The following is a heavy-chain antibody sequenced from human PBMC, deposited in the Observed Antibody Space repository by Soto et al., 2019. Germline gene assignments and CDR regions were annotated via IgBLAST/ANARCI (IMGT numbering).Heavy chain of an antibody. CDR2: ISGSGGST. J-gene: IGHJ6*02. CDR3: ATRGGTRDYYYYGMDV. Sequence: GGSLRLSCAASGFTFSSYAMSWVRQAPGKGLEWVSAISGSGGSTYYADSVKGRFTISRDNSKNTLYLQMNSLRAEDTAVYYCATRGGTRDYYYYGMDVWGQGTTVTVSS. D-gene: IGHD2-2*01. V-gene: IGHV3-23*01. CDR1: GFTFSSYA.